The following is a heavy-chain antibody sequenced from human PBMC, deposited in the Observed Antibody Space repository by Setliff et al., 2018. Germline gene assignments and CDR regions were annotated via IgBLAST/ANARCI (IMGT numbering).Heavy chain of an antibody. CDR2: IYHGDSDT. CDR3: ARQAIFGSDAFDI. Sequence: GESLKISCKGSGYSFTNYWIGWVRQMPGKGLEWMGIIYHGDSDTRYSPSFQGQVTISADKSISTAYLQWSSLKASDTDMYYCARQAIFGSDAFDIWGQGTMVTVSS. D-gene: IGHD3-3*01. V-gene: IGHV5-51*01. CDR1: GYSFTNYW. J-gene: IGHJ3*02.